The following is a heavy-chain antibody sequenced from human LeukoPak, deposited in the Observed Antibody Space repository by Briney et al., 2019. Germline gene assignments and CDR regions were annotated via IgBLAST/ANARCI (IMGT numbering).Heavy chain of an antibody. J-gene: IGHJ4*02. D-gene: IGHD6-19*01. V-gene: IGHV3-23*01. Sequence: GGSLRRSCEASGFTFSSYAMNWVRQAPGKGLEWVSGITDTGGTTDYADSVKGRFKISRDNSKNIIYVQMNSLRDEDTDEYYSAKGDYGSGWPDWGQGTLVTVSS. CDR1: GFTFSSYA. CDR3: AKGDYGSGWPD. CDR2: ITDTGGTT.